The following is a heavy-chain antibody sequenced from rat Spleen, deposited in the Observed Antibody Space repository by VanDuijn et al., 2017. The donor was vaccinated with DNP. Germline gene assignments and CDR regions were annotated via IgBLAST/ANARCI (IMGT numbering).Heavy chain of an antibody. CDR3: ARHDLDGYYHRYWFAY. D-gene: IGHD1-12*03. V-gene: IGHV5-22*01. CDR2: IRYDGGST. J-gene: IGHJ3*01. Sequence: EVQLVESGGGLVQPGRSLKLSCAASGFTFSDYYMAWVRRAPTKGLEWVAYIRYDGGSTYYRDSVKGRFTISRDNAKSTLYLQMNSLRSEDTATYYCARHDLDGYYHRYWFAYWGQGTLVTVSS. CDR1: GFTFSDYY.